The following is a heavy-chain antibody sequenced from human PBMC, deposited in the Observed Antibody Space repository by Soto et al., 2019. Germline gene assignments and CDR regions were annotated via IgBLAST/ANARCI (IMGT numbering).Heavy chain of an antibody. CDR3: ARDLGLALDY. J-gene: IGHJ4*02. CDR2: IYYSGST. CDR1: GGSISSGGYY. V-gene: IGHV4-31*03. Sequence: SETLSLTCTVSGGSISSGGYYWSWIRQHPGKGLEWIGYIYYSGSTYYNPSLKSRVTISVDTSKNQFSLQLNSVTPDDTAVYYCARDLGLALDYWGQGALVTVSS.